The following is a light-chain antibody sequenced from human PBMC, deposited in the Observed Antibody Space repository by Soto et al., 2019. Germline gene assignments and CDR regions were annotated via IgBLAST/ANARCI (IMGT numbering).Light chain of an antibody. CDR3: SSYAGSNNFV. CDR1: SSDVGGYNY. Sequence: QSVLTQPPSASGSPGQSVTISCTGTSSDVGGYNYVSWYQQHPGKAPKLMIYDVSKRPPGVPDRFSGSKSGNTASLTVSGLQAEDEADYYCSSYAGSNNFVFGTGTKVTVL. CDR2: DVS. J-gene: IGLJ1*01. V-gene: IGLV2-8*01.